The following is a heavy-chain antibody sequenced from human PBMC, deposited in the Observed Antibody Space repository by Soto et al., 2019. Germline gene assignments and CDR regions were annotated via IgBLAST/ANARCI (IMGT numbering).Heavy chain of an antibody. CDR2: IIPIFGTA. V-gene: IGHV1-69*12. CDR3: AKNPENYYYGMDV. CDR1: GGTFSSYA. Sequence: HVQLVQPGAEVKKPGSSVKVSCKASGGTFSSYAISWVRQAPGQGLEWMGGIIPIFGTADYAQKFQGRVTITADESTSTAYVELSSLRSEDTAVYYCAKNPENYYYGMDVWGQGTTVTVSS. J-gene: IGHJ6*02.